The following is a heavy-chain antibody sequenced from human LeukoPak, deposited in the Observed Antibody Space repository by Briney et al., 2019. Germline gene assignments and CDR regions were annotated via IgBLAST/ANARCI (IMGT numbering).Heavy chain of an antibody. Sequence: ASVTVSCKASGYTFTGYYMHWVRQAPGQGLEWMGWINPNSGGTNYAQKFQGRVTMTRDTSISTAYMELSRLRSDDTAVYYCARDGGLLRFLEIAGEVFGAFDIWGQGTMVTVSS. CDR1: GYTFTGYY. CDR3: ARDGGLLRFLEIAGEVFGAFDI. D-gene: IGHD3-3*01. V-gene: IGHV1-2*02. CDR2: INPNSGGT. J-gene: IGHJ3*02.